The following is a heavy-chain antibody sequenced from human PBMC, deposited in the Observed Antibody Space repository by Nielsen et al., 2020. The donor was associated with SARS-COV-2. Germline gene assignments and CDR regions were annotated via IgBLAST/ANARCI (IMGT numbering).Heavy chain of an antibody. CDR3: ARDHNWNAIDY. J-gene: IGHJ4*02. CDR1: GFTFDDYA. Sequence: GGSLRLSCAASGFTFDDYAMHWVRQAPGKGLEWVSGISWNSGSIGYADSVKGRFTISRDNAKNSLYLQMNSLRAEDTAVYYCARDHNWNAIDYWGQGALVTVSS. D-gene: IGHD1-1*01. V-gene: IGHV3-9*01. CDR2: ISWNSGSI.